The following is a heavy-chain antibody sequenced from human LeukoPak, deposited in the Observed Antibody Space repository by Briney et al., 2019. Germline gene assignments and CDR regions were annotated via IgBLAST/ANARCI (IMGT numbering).Heavy chain of an antibody. CDR1: GFTFSSYA. CDR3: AKGTYSYGTYNWFDP. V-gene: IGHV3-23*01. D-gene: IGHD5-18*01. Sequence: GGSLRLSCAAPGFTFSSYAMSWVRQAPGKGLEWVSAISGSGGSTYYADSVKGRFTISRDNSKNTLYLQMNSLRAEDTAVYYCAKGTYSYGTYNWFDPWGQGTLVTVSS. CDR2: ISGSGGST. J-gene: IGHJ5*02.